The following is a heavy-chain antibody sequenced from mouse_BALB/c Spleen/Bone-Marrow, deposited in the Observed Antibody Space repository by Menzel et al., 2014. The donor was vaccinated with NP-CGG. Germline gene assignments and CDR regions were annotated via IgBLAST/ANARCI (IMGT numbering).Heavy chain of an antibody. D-gene: IGHD4-1*01. CDR3: AGGGNWGGFAY. Sequence: QVQLQQSGAELAKPGASVKMSCKASGYTFTSYWMHWVKQRPGQGLEWIGYINPSTGYTEYNQKFKDKATLTADKSSSTAYMQLSSLTSEDSAVYYCAGGGNWGGFAYWGQGTLVTVSA. CDR1: GYTFTSYW. J-gene: IGHJ3*01. V-gene: IGHV1-7*01. CDR2: INPSTGYT.